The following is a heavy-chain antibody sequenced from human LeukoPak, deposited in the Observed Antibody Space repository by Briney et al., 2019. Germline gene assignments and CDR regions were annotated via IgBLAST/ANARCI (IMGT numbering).Heavy chain of an antibody. CDR2: ISGDGGST. CDR1: GFPFNGYA. V-gene: IGHV3-43*02. CDR3: AKDLASVYDAFNV. J-gene: IGHJ3*01. Sequence: AGGSLRRSCAASGFPFNGYAMDWVRQAPGRGLEWVSLISGDGGSTYYADSVKGRFTISRDNSKNSLYLQMNSLRTEDTALYYCAKDLASVYDAFNVWGQGTMVTVSS.